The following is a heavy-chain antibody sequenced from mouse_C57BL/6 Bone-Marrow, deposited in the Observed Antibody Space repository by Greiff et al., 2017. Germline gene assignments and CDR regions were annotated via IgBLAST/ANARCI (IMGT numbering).Heavy chain of an antibody. CDR3: ARRGTKSSGYYFDY. CDR2: INPGGGGT. CDR1: GYAFTNYL. Sequence: QQSGAELVRPGTSVKVSCKASGYAFTNYLIEWVKQRPGQGLEWIGVINPGGGGTNYNEKFKGKATLTADKSSSTAYMQLSSLTSEDSAVYFCARRGTKSSGYYFDYWGQGTTLTVSS. D-gene: IGHD3-2*02. V-gene: IGHV1-54*01. J-gene: IGHJ2*01.